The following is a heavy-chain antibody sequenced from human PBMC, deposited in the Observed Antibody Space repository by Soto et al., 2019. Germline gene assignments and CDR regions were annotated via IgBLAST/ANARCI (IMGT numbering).Heavy chain of an antibody. V-gene: IGHV1-18*01. Sequence: QVQLVQSGAEVKKPGASVKVSCKASGYTFTSYGISWVRQAPGQGLEWVGWINGYNGNTNHAQKLQGRVTMSTDTTTSTAYMEWMSPRSADSSLYYCARMGDIPSYSYGMDVWGQGTTVTVSS. CDR1: GYTFTSYG. CDR3: ARMGDIPSYSYGMDV. CDR2: INGYNGNT. J-gene: IGHJ6*02.